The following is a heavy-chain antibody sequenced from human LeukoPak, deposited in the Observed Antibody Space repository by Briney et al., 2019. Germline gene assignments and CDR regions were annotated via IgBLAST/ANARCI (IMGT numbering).Heavy chain of an antibody. CDR2: IYYSGSS. V-gene: IGHV4-39*01. CDR3: ARQWSSWYINWFDP. Sequence: SETLSLTCTVSGGSISSSSYYWGWVRQPPGKGLEWIGRIYYSGSSYYNPSLKSRDTISVNTSKNQFSLKLSSVPAADTAVYYCARQWSSWYINWFDPWGQGTLVTVSS. D-gene: IGHD6-13*01. CDR1: GGSISSSSYY. J-gene: IGHJ5*02.